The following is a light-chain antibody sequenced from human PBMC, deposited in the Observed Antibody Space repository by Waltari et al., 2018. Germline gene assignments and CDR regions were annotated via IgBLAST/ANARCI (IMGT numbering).Light chain of an antibody. J-gene: IGLJ2*01. CDR2: EVV. CDR3: SSYASSK. CDR1: SSEIGGHNY. Sequence: QSALTPPAPVSGSPGQTITISCTGTSSEIGGHNYVSWYQQHPGKAPKLMIYEVVKRPSGVSNRFSGSKSGNTASLTISGLQAEDDAIYYCSSYASSKFGGGTKLTVL. V-gene: IGLV2-14*01.